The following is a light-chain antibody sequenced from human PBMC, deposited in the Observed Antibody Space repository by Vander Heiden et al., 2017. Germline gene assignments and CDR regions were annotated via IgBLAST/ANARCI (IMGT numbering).Light chain of an antibody. CDR3: QQYENWPTT. J-gene: IGKJ1*01. Sequence: EIVMTQSPTTLSVSPGERATLSCRASQSVSSNLAWYQHKAGQAPRLLIYGASTRATGIPARFTGSGSGTEFTLTISSLQSEDFAVYFCQQYENWPTTFGQGTKVEIK. CDR2: GAS. V-gene: IGKV3-15*01. CDR1: QSVSSN.